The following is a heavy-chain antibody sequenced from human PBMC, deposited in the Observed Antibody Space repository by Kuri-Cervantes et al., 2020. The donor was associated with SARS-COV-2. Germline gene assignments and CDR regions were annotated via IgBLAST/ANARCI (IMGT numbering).Heavy chain of an antibody. CDR2: ISSSSTI. J-gene: IGHJ6*02. CDR1: GFTFSSYS. V-gene: IGHV3-48*02. Sequence: GESLKISCAASGFTFSSYSMNWVRQAPGKGLEWVSYISSSSTIYYADSVKGRFTISRDNAKNSLYLQMNSLRDEDTAVYYCAREGVREIYYYYYYGMDVWGQGTTVTVSS. D-gene: IGHD2-8*01. CDR3: AREGVREIYYYYYYGMDV.